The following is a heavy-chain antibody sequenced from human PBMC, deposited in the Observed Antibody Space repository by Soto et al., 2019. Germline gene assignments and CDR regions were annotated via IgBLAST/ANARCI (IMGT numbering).Heavy chain of an antibody. CDR2: ISSSSSYI. CDR3: ARESSTSSYFDY. J-gene: IGHJ4*02. Sequence: EVQLVESGGGLVKPGGSRRLSCAASGFTFSSYSMNWVRQAPGKGLEWVSSISSSSSYIYYADSVKGRFTISRDNAKNSLYLQMNSLRAEDTAVYYCARESSTSSYFDYWGQGTLVTVSS. V-gene: IGHV3-21*01. CDR1: GFTFSSYS. D-gene: IGHD2-2*01.